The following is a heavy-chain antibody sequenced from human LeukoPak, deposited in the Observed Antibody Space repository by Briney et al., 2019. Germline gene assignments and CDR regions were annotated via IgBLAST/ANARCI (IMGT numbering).Heavy chain of an antibody. CDR1: GFTFSSYA. D-gene: IGHD4-23*01. Sequence: GGSLRLSCAASGFTFSSYAMHWVRQAPGKGLEWVAVISYDGSNKYYADSVKGRFTISRDNSKNTLYLQMNRLRAEDTAVYYCARGLRWYYYGMDVWGQGTTVTVSS. V-gene: IGHV3-30*04. CDR3: ARGLRWYYYGMDV. CDR2: ISYDGSNK. J-gene: IGHJ6*02.